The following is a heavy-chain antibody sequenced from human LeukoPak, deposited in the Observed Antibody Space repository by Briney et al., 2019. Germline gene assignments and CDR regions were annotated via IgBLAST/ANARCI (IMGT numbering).Heavy chain of an antibody. D-gene: IGHD2-2*01. CDR2: IWYDGSNK. CDR1: GFTFISYG. Sequence: GGSLRLSCAASGFTFISYGMHWVRQAPGKGLEWVAVIWYDGSNKYYADSVKGRFTISRDNSKNTLYLQMNSLRAEDTAVYYCARGVVVPAAMGYYFDYWGQGTLVTVSS. CDR3: ARGVVVPAAMGYYFDY. V-gene: IGHV3-33*08. J-gene: IGHJ4*02.